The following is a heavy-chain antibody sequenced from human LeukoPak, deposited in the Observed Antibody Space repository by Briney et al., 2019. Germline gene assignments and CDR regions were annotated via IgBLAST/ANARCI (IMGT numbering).Heavy chain of an antibody. CDR3: ARGHQLLTYYYYYDMDV. D-gene: IGHD2-2*01. V-gene: IGHV4-59*01. Sequence: SETLALTCTVFGGPISSYYWSWIRPPPGKGLEWIGYIYYSWSTNYNPSLRSRVTISVDTSKNQFSLKLSSVTAADTAVYYCARGHQLLTYYYYYDMDVWGKGTTVTVSS. J-gene: IGHJ6*04. CDR2: IYYSWST. CDR1: GGPISSYY.